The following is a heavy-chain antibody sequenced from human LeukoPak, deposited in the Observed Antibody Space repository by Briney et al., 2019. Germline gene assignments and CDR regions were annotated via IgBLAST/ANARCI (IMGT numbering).Heavy chain of an antibody. J-gene: IGHJ4*02. CDR1: GHTFTTYG. CDR2: ISTYNGNT. Sequence: GASVKVSCKASGHTFTTYGITWVRQAPGQGLEWMGRISTYNGNTNYAQNLQGRVTMTTDTSKTTAYMELRSLTSDDTAVYYCARVGSYCSGGNCYWGQGTLVIVSS. V-gene: IGHV1-18*01. D-gene: IGHD2-15*01. CDR3: ARVGSYCSGGNCY.